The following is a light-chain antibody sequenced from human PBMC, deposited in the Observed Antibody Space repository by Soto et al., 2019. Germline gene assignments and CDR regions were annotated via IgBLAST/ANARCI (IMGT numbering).Light chain of an antibody. CDR2: KAS. V-gene: IGKV1-5*03. Sequence: DIQMTQSPSSFSASVGDRFTITCRASQSISSWLAWYQQKPGKAPKLLIYKASTLKSGVPSRFSGSGSGTEFTLTISSLQPDDFATYYCQHYNSYSEAFGQGTKVDIK. J-gene: IGKJ1*01. CDR1: QSISSW. CDR3: QHYNSYSEA.